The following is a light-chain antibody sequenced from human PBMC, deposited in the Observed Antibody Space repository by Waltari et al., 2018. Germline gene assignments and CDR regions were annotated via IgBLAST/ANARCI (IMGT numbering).Light chain of an antibody. CDR2: DVS. Sequence: QSALTQPASVSGSPGPSITISCTGTSSDVGGYNYVSWYQQHPGRAPKVMIYDVSNRPSGVSNRFSGSKSGNTASLTISGLQAEDEADYYCSSFTGSSTLVFGGGTKLTVL. CDR3: SSFTGSSTLV. J-gene: IGLJ2*01. CDR1: SSDVGGYNY. V-gene: IGLV2-14*03.